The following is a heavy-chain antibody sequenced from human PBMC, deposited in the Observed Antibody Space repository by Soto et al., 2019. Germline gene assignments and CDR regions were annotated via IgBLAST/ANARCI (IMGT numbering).Heavy chain of an antibody. V-gene: IGHV4-39*01. CDR3: AKPLSSTWSGYLQL. Sequence: PSETLSLTCDVSGGSITRDSYYWAWIRQPPGKGLEWIGTIYYTGSTFYNSSLKSRVTISVDTSKNQFSLKLSSATAADTAMYYCAKPLSSTWSGYLQLWGQGALVTVS. D-gene: IGHD6-13*01. CDR1: GGSITRDSYY. CDR2: IYYTGST. J-gene: IGHJ1*01.